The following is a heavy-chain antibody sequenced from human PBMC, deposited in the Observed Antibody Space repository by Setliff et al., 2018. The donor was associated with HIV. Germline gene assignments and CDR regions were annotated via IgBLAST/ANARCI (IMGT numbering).Heavy chain of an antibody. D-gene: IGHD6-19*01. Sequence: GGSLRLSCAASGFTFSNHWMYWVRQVPGKGLVWVSRISSDGTSKSYADSVKGRFTISRDNTKNTLYLQMNSLRVEDTAFYYCAGELSIAVAEYFQHWGQGTLVTVSS. CDR2: ISSDGTSK. CDR3: AGELSIAVAEYFQH. CDR1: GFTFSNHW. V-gene: IGHV3-74*01. J-gene: IGHJ1*01.